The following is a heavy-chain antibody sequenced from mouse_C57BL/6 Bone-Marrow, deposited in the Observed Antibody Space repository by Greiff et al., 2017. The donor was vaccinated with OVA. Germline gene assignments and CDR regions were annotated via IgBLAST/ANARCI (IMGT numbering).Heavy chain of an antibody. D-gene: IGHD2-1*01. CDR3: ARHALYGNHEGWYFDV. V-gene: IGHV1-62-2*01. Sequence: VQLQQSGAELVKPGASVKLSCKASGYTFTEYTIHWVKQRSGQGLEWIGWFYPGSGSIKYNEKFKDKATLTADNSSSTVYMELSRLTSEDSAVYFCARHALYGNHEGWYFDVWGTGTTVTVSS. CDR1: GYTFTEYT. CDR2: FYPGSGSI. J-gene: IGHJ1*03.